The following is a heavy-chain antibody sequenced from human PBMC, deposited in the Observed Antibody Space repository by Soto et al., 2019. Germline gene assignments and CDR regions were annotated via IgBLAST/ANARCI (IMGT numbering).Heavy chain of an antibody. V-gene: IGHV3-23*01. CDR2: ISGSGGST. Sequence: EVQLLESGGGLVQPGGSLRLSCAASGFTFSSYVMSWVRQAPGKGLEWVSAISGSGGSTYYADSVKGRFTISRDNSMNTLYLQLNSLTAEDTAVYYCAKDRDSAAAGPVDYWAHGTLVTVSS. CDR3: AKDRDSAAAGPVDY. J-gene: IGHJ4*01. CDR1: GFTFSSYV. D-gene: IGHD6-13*01.